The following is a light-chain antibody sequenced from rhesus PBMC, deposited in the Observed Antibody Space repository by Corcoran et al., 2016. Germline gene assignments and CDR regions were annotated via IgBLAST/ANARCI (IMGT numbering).Light chain of an antibody. J-gene: IGKJ4*01. Sequence: DVQMSQSPSSLSASVGDKVTITCRASQGITNALAWYQQKPGKAPKLLIFAASSLGSGVPSRVSGSRSGTDFTLTIGSLQPEDFGTYYCQQGYSSPLTFGGGTKVDLK. V-gene: IGKV1-33*02. CDR3: QQGYSSPLT. CDR2: AAS. CDR1: QGITNA.